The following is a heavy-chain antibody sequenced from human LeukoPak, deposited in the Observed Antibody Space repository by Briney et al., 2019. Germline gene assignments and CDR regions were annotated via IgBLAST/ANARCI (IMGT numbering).Heavy chain of an antibody. CDR2: ISSSSSYI. V-gene: IGHV3-21*01. CDR3: ARDPGGGWLVVPAAIFDY. Sequence: PGGSLRLSCAASGFTFSSYSMNWVRQAPGKGLEWVSSISSSSSYIYYADSVKGRFTISRDNAKNSLYLQMNSLRAEDTAVYYCARDPGGGWLVVPAAIFDYWGQGTLVTVSS. CDR1: GFTFSSYS. D-gene: IGHD2-2*01. J-gene: IGHJ4*02.